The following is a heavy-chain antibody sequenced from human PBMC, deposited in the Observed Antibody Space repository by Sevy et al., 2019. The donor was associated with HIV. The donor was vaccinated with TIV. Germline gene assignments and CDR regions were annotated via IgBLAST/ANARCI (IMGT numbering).Heavy chain of an antibody. CDR2: SGST. V-gene: IGHV4-59*01. D-gene: IGHD6-13*01. Sequence: SETLSLTCTVSGVSMSPYYWAWIRQPPGKGLECVGFSGSTNYNPSLKSRVTTLVDTSKNQFSLKLSSVTVADTAIYYCARGGPNQHQLDYFDYWGQGPLVTVSS. J-gene: IGHJ4*02. CDR3: ARGGPNQHQLDYFDY. CDR1: GVSMSPYY.